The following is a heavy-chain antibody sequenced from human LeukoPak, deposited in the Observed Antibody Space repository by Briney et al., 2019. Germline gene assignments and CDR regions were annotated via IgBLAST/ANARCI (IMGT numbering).Heavy chain of an antibody. CDR3: ATGEGGGDFDY. Sequence: GASVKVSCKASGYTFTSCCMHWVRQAPGQGLEWMGIINPSGGSTSYAQKFQGRVTMTRDTSTSTVYMELSSLRSEDTAVYYCATGEGGGDFDYWGQGTLVTVSS. V-gene: IGHV1-46*01. J-gene: IGHJ4*02. CDR2: INPSGGST. CDR1: GYTFTSCC. D-gene: IGHD2-21*01.